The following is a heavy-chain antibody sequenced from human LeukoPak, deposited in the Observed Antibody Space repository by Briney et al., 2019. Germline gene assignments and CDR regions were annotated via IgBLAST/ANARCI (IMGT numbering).Heavy chain of an antibody. J-gene: IGHJ6*03. CDR1: GGSISSYY. Sequence: SETLSLTCTVSGGSISSYYWSWIRQPPGKGLEWIGYIYYSGSTNYNPSLKSRVTIAVDTSKNQFSLNLRSVTAVDTAVYYCARVEEGYGSGRRENYYYYYYMDVWGKGTTVTISS. D-gene: IGHD3-10*01. CDR2: IYYSGST. V-gene: IGHV4-59*01. CDR3: ARVEEGYGSGRRENYYYYYYMDV.